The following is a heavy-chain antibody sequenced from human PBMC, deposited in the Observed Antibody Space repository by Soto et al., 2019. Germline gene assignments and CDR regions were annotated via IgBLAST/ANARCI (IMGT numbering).Heavy chain of an antibody. CDR2: ISGSGGST. D-gene: IGHD6-25*01. V-gene: IGHV3-23*01. J-gene: IGHJ6*03. CDR1: GFSFSSYA. CDR3: AKDPSGYADGYYYYYYMDV. Sequence: EVQLLESGGGLVQPGGSLRLSCAASGFSFSSYAMSWVRQAPGKGLEWGSTISGSGGSTYYAGSVKGRFTISRDNSKNTVYEKMNSLRAEDTAVYYCAKDPSGYADGYYYYYYMDVWGKGTTVTVSS.